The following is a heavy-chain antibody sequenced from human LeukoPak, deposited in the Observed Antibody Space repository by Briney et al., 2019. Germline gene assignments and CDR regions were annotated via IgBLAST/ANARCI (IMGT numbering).Heavy chain of an antibody. CDR2: ISGSGGST. CDR3: AKDGVAVAGTWLENYYYYMDV. J-gene: IGHJ6*03. Sequence: GGSLRLSCAASGFTFSSYGMSWVRQAPGKGLEWVSAISGSGGSTYYADSVKGRFTISRDNSKNTLYLQMNSLRAEDTAVYYCAKDGVAVAGTWLENYYYYMDVWGKGTTVTISS. CDR1: GFTFSSYG. D-gene: IGHD6-19*01. V-gene: IGHV3-23*01.